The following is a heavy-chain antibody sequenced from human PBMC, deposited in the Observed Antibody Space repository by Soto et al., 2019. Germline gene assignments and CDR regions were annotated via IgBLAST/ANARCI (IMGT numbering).Heavy chain of an antibody. CDR3: ARRAMYGDYDS. J-gene: IGHJ5*01. Sequence: QVQLVQSGAEVKKPGDSVRVSCKASGYTFTRHYIYWVRQVPGEGLEWMGLINPSDYSTLYARNFQGRVTMTRDTSTSTVYMELSNLRSEDTAVYYCARRAMYGDYDSWGQGTLVTVSS. CDR2: INPSDYST. V-gene: IGHV1-46*03. CDR1: GYTFTRHY. D-gene: IGHD4-17*01.